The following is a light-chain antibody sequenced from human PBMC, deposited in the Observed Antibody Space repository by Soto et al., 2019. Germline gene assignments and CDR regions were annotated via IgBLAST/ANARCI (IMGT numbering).Light chain of an antibody. Sequence: EIVLTQSPGTLSLSPGERATLSCRASQSVTDYVTWYQQKPGQAPRLLIYGASSRATGIPDRFSGSGSGTDFTLTISRLEPEDFAVYYCQQYGSSPQTFGPGTRVDMK. CDR1: QSVTDY. J-gene: IGKJ3*01. CDR2: GAS. V-gene: IGKV3-20*01. CDR3: QQYGSSPQT.